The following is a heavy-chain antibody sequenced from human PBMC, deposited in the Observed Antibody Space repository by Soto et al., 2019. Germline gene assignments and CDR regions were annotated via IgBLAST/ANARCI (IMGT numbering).Heavy chain of an antibody. Sequence: QVQLQESGPGLVKPSQTLSLTCTVSGGSISSGDYYWSWIRQPPGKGLEWIGYIYYSGSTYYNPSLKSRVTIVVDTSKNHFSLKRSSVTAADTAVYYCARAGVVTSIFDYWGQGTLVTVSS. CDR1: GGSISSGDYY. CDR3: ARAGVVTSIFDY. J-gene: IGHJ4*02. CDR2: IYYSGST. V-gene: IGHV4-30-4*01. D-gene: IGHD2-21*02.